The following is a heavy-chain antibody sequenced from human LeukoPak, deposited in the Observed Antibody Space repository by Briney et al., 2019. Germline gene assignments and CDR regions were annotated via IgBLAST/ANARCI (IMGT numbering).Heavy chain of an antibody. Sequence: ASVKVSCKASGYTFTSYGISWVRQAPGQGLEWMGWISAYNGNTNYAQKLQGRVTMTTDTSTSTAYMELRSLRPDDTAVYYCARDGPGGDTEDWFDPWGQGTLVTVSS. D-gene: IGHD5-18*01. V-gene: IGHV1-18*01. CDR1: GYTFTSYG. J-gene: IGHJ5*02. CDR3: ARDGPGGDTEDWFDP. CDR2: ISAYNGNT.